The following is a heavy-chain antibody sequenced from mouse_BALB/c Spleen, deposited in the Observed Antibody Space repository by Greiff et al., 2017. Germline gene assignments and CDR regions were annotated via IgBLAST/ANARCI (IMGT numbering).Heavy chain of an antibody. CDR2: ISYSGST. D-gene: IGHD2-4*01. CDR3: ARSGYYEPSMDY. V-gene: IGHV3-2*02. Sequence: EVQLQESGPGLVKPSQSLSLTCTVTGYSITSDYAWNWIRQFPGNKLEWMGYISYSGSTSYNPSLKSRISITRDTSKNQFFLQLNSVTTEDTATYYCARSGYYEPSMDYWGQGTSVTVSS. CDR1: GYSITSDYA. J-gene: IGHJ4*01.